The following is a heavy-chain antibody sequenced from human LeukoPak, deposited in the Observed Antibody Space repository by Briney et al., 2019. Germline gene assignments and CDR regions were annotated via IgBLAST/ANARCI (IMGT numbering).Heavy chain of an antibody. J-gene: IGHJ4*02. CDR2: ISGSGGST. CDR1: GFTFSSYA. CDR3: AKDPSGGVIVAFDY. D-gene: IGHD3-16*02. Sequence: GSLRLSCAASGFTFSSYAMSWVRQAPGKGLEWVSAISGSGGSTYYADSVKGRFTISRDNSKNTPYLQMNSLRAEDTAVYYCAKDPSGGVIVAFDYWGQGTLVTVSS. V-gene: IGHV3-23*01.